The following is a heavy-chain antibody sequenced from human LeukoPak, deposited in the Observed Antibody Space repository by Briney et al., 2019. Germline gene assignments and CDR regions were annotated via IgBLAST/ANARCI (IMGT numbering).Heavy chain of an antibody. CDR2: ISGSGGSI. J-gene: IGHJ4*02. V-gene: IGHV3-23*01. D-gene: IGHD2-2*01. CDR3: AKVYCSSTSCYFTTAPDNSFDY. Sequence: GGSLRLSCAASGFTFSSYAMSWVRQAPGKGLEWVSAISGSGGSIYYADSVKGRFTISRDNSKNTLYLQMNSLRAEDTAVYYCAKVYCSSTSCYFTTAPDNSFDYWGQGTLVTVSS. CDR1: GFTFSSYA.